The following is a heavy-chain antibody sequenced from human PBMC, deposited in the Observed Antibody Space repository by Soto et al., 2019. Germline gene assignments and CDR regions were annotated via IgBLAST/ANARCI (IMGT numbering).Heavy chain of an antibody. CDR1: GYTFTSYG. CDR2: ISAYNGNT. CDR3: ARKLERRRASYYFDY. D-gene: IGHD1-1*01. Sequence: ASVKVSCKASGYTFTSYGISWVRQAPGQGLEWMGWISAYNGNTNYAQKLQGRVTMTTDTSTSTAYMELRSLRSDDTAVYYCARKLERRRASYYFDYWGQGTLVTVSS. V-gene: IGHV1-18*01. J-gene: IGHJ4*02.